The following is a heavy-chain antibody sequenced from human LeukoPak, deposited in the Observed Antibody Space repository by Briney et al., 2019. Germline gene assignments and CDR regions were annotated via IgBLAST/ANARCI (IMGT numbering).Heavy chain of an antibody. Sequence: ASVKVSCKVSGYTLTELSMHWVRQAPGKGLEWMGGFDPEDGETIYAQKFQGRVTMTEDTSTDTAYMELSSLRSEDTAVYYCATVKTNHMVYADAFDIWGQGTMVTVSS. V-gene: IGHV1-24*01. CDR1: GYTLTELS. CDR2: FDPEDGET. CDR3: ATVKTNHMVYADAFDI. J-gene: IGHJ3*02. D-gene: IGHD2-8*01.